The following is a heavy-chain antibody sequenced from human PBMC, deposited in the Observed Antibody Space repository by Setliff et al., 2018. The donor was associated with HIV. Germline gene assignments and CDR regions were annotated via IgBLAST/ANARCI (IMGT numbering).Heavy chain of an antibody. Sequence: SETLSLTCYVTDDPISSYYWSWIRQPPGKGLEWIGYIFYSGSTNYNPSLKSRVTMSVDTSKNQFSLKVTSVTAADTAVYYCARDLYAGRAFDIWGQGTMVTVSS. D-gene: IGHD4-17*01. V-gene: IGHV4-59*12. CDR2: IFYSGST. CDR3: ARDLYAGRAFDI. J-gene: IGHJ3*02. CDR1: DDPISSYY.